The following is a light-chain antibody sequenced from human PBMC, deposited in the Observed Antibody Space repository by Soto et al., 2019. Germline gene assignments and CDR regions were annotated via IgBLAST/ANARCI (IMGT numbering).Light chain of an antibody. V-gene: IGLV2-23*01. CDR2: EGT. CDR1: SRSVDSYGF. J-gene: IGLJ1*01. CDR3: CSYGKV. Sequence: QSALTQPASVSGSPGQSIIISCTGISRSVDSYGFVSWYQQHPGKAPKLIIYEGTQRPSGVSNRFSGSKSDNAASLTISGLQAEDEADYYCCSYGKVFGTGTKLTVL.